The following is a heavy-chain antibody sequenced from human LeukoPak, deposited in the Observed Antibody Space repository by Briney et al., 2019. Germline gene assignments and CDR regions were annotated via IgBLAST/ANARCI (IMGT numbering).Heavy chain of an antibody. J-gene: IGHJ4*02. CDR2: MNPNSGNT. Sequence: APVKVSCKASGYTFTSYDINWVRQATGQGLEWMGWMNPNSGNTGYAQKFQGRVTMTRNTSISTAYMELSSLRSEDTAVYYCARGARYYYGSGSYVDYWGQGTLVTVSS. D-gene: IGHD3-10*01. V-gene: IGHV1-8*01. CDR3: ARGARYYYGSGSYVDY. CDR1: GYTFTSYD.